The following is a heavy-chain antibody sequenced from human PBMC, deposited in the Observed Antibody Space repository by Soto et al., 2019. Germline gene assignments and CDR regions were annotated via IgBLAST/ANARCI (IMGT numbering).Heavy chain of an antibody. V-gene: IGHV4-4*02. CDR2: IYHSGST. CDR1: GGSISSSNW. Sequence: QVQLQESGPGLVKPSGTLSLTCAVSGGSISSSNWWSWVRQPPGKGLEWIGEIYHSGSTNYNPSLKSRGTISVDKSKNHFSLKLSSVTAADTAVYYCARYRLSDSSGYSPNYWYFDLWGRGTLVTVSS. D-gene: IGHD3-22*01. J-gene: IGHJ2*01. CDR3: ARYRLSDSSGYSPNYWYFDL.